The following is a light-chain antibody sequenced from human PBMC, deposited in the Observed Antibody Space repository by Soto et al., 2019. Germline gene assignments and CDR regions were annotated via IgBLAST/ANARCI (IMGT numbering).Light chain of an antibody. CDR2: LEGSGSY. CDR3: ETWDSNTHWV. CDR1: SGHSSYI. V-gene: IGLV4-60*02. J-gene: IGLJ3*02. Sequence: QPVLTQSSSASASLGSSVKLTCTLSSGHSSYIIAWHQQQPGKAPRYLMKLEGSGSYNKGSGVPDRFSGSSSGADRYLTISHLQFEDEADYYCETWDSNTHWVFGGGTKLTVL.